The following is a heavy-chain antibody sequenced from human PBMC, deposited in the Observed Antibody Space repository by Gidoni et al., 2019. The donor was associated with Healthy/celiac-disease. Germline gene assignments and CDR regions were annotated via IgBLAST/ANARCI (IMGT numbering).Heavy chain of an antibody. CDR3: AKDVRAAAAHLPRFDY. Sequence: VQLVESGGGVVRPGRSWRRSCAASGFAFSRYGMHWVRQAPGKRPEWVAVISDYGSNKYYADTVMGRFTISTDNSKNTLYLQMNSLRAEDTAVYYCAKDVRAAAAHLPRFDYWGQGTLVTVSS. V-gene: IGHV3-30*18. CDR2: ISDYGSNK. J-gene: IGHJ4*02. D-gene: IGHD6-13*01. CDR1: GFAFSRYG.